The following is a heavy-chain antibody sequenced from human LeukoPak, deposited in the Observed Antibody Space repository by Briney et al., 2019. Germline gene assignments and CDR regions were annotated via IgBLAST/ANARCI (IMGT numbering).Heavy chain of an antibody. D-gene: IGHD3-10*01. CDR1: GFTFSSYG. CDR3: ARDQRFAELYHDI. V-gene: IGHV3-30*03. Sequence: LRLSCAASGFTFSSYGMHWVRHAPGKGLEWVAVISYDGSNKYYADSVKGRFTISRDNSKNTLYLQMNSLRAEDTAVYYCARDQRFAELYHDIWGQGTMVTVSS. CDR2: ISYDGSNK. J-gene: IGHJ3*02.